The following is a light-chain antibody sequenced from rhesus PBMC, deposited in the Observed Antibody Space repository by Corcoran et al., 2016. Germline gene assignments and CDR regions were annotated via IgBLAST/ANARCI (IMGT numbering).Light chain of an antibody. CDR1: RSISNW. J-gene: IGKJ2*01. CDR2: RAS. V-gene: IGKV1-22*01. Sequence: DIQMTQSPSSLSASVGDTVTITCRASRSISNWVDWYHQKPGTAPNLLSYRASRLQRGVSSRFSGGGSGTDFTLTISSLQPEDSASYYCLQCNGSPYIFGQGTKVEIK. CDR3: LQCNGSPYI.